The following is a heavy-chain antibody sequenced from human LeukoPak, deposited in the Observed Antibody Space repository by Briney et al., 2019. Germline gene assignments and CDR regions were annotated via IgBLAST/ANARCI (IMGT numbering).Heavy chain of an antibody. CDR3: ATYDSSGYLDY. Sequence: ASVKVSCKASGYTFTGYYMHWVRQAPGQGLEWMGGFDPADGETIYAQKFQGRVTTTEDTSTDTAQMELSSLRSEDTAVYYCATYDSSGYLDYWGQGTLVTVSS. CDR2: FDPADGET. CDR1: GYTFTGYY. V-gene: IGHV1-24*01. J-gene: IGHJ4*02. D-gene: IGHD3-22*01.